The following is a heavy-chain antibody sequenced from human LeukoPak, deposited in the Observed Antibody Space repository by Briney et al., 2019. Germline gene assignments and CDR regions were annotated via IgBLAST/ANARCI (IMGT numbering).Heavy chain of an antibody. CDR3: VRGNVKHYHSVADEYYYYMDV. CDR2: ISYSGTP. D-gene: IGHD6-19*01. CDR1: GDSFSGFY. V-gene: IGHV4-34*01. J-gene: IGHJ6*03. Sequence: SETLSLTCAVYGDSFSGFYWTWVRQAPGKGLVWIGEISYSGTPRYNPSLNSRITVTLDTSKKQISLNLSPVTAADTAVYYCVRGNVKHYHSVADEYYYYMDVWGKGTAVIVSS.